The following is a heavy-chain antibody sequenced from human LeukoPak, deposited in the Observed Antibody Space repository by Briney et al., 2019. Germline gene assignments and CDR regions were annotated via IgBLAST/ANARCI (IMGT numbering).Heavy chain of an antibody. V-gene: IGHV4-59*08. Sequence: SETLSLTCTVSGXSISSYYGSWIRQPPGKGQEWIGYIYYSGSINYNPSLKSRVTISVDTSKNQFSLKLRSVTAADTAVYYCARYSGSYSGFDYWGQGTLVTVSS. CDR2: IYYSGSI. CDR3: ARYSGSYSGFDY. D-gene: IGHD1-26*01. J-gene: IGHJ4*02. CDR1: GXSISSYY.